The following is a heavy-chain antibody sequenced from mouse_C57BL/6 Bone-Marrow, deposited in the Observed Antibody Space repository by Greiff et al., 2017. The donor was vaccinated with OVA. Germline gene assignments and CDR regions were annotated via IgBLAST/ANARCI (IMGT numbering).Heavy chain of an antibody. CDR3: ARLADGYFDV. V-gene: IGHV1-55*01. Sequence: QVQLQQPGAELVKPGASVKMSCTASGYTFTSYWINWVKQRPGQGLEWIGDIYPGSGSTNNNEKFKSKATLTVDTSSSTAYMQLSSLTSEDSAVYCCARLADGYFDVWGTGTTVTVSS. J-gene: IGHJ1*03. CDR2: IYPGSGST. CDR1: GYTFTSYW.